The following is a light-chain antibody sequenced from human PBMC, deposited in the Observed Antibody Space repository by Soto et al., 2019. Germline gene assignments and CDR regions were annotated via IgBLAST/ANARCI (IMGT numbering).Light chain of an antibody. CDR3: GAWEDSLSGWV. CDR2: RNY. CDR1: SSNIGSNH. J-gene: IGLJ3*02. V-gene: IGLV1-47*01. Sequence: QAVVTQPPSASETPGQRVTISCCGSSSNIGSNHVYWYQHLPGTAPKLLIYRNYLRPSGVPDRFSASKSATSASLAISGLRSDDDADYFCGAWEDSLSGWVFGGGTKLTVL.